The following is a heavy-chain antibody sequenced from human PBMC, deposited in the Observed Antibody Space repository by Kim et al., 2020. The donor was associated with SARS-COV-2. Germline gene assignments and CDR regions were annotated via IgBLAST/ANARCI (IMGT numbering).Heavy chain of an antibody. J-gene: IGHJ3*02. V-gene: IGHV4-59*08. D-gene: IGHD2-15*01. CDR2: IYYSGST. CDR3: AGYCSGGSCPWNAFDI. CDR1: GGSISSYY. Sequence: SETLSLTCTVSGGSISSYYWSWIRQPPGKGLEWIGYIYYSGSTNYNPSLKSRVTISVDTSKNQFSLKLSSVTAADTAVYYCAGYCSGGSCPWNAFDIWGQGTMVTVSS.